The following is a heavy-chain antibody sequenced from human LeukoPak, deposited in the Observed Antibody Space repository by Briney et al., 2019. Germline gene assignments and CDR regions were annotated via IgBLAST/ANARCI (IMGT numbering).Heavy chain of an antibody. V-gene: IGHV3-48*01. J-gene: IGHJ4*02. Sequence: QAGGSLRLSCAASGFTFSSYSMNWVRQAPGKGLEWVSYISSSSSTIYYADSVKGRFTISRDNFKNTVYLQMNSLRGEDTAVYYCARELLDPSGERSYYLYNWGQGTLVTVSS. CDR3: ARELLDPSGERSYYLYN. CDR2: ISSSSSTI. CDR1: GFTFSSYS. D-gene: IGHD1-26*01.